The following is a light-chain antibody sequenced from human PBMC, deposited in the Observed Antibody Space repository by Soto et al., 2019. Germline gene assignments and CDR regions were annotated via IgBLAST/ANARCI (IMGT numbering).Light chain of an antibody. V-gene: IGKV1-12*02. CDR1: QDISVW. CDR3: QQTKSFPFT. CDR2: AAS. J-gene: IGKJ3*01. Sequence: DIQMTQSPSSVSASVGDRVTITCRAAQDISVWLAWYQQKPGKAPTFLIYAASSLKDGVPSRFSGSGSGTEFTLTISSLQPEGFATYYCQQTKSFPFTFGPGTKVDL.